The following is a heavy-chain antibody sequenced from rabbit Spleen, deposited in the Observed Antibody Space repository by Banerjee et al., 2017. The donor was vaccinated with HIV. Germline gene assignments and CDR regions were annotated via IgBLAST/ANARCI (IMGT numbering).Heavy chain of an antibody. CDR1: GFDLSSYYY. V-gene: IGHV1S40*01. J-gene: IGHJ4*01. CDR2: IYGGSSGNT. CDR3: ARENADDDYFDL. Sequence: QSLEESGGDLVKPGASLTLTCTASGFDLSSYYYMCWVRQAPGKGLEWIGCIYGGSSGNTYYASWAKGRFTISKTSSTTVTLQVTSLTAADTATYFCARENADDDYFDLWGPGTLVTVS. D-gene: IGHD2-1*01.